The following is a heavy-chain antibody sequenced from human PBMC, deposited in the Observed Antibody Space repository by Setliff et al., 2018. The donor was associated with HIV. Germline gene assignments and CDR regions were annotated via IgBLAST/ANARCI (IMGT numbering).Heavy chain of an antibody. Sequence: SVKVSCKASGGTFSSYPISWVRQAPGQGLEWMGGIIPIFGTTHYAQKFQGRVTMTRDTSTSTVYMELSSLRSEDTAVYYCARAYDSTYMDVWGKGTTVTVSS. D-gene: IGHD3-22*01. V-gene: IGHV1-69*05. CDR3: ARAYDSTYMDV. CDR1: GGTFSSYP. J-gene: IGHJ6*03. CDR2: IIPIFGTT.